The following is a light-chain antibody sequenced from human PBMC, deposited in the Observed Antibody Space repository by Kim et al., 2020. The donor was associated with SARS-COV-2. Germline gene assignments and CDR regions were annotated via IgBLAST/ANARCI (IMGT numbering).Light chain of an antibody. Sequence: QSVLTQPPSVSGAPGQRVTVSCTGTHSNIGAGYDVHWYQQFPGMAPKLLIYGDINRPSGVPDRFSGSKSGSSASLVITGIQPEDEADYYCQSYDSSLSGFVFGSGTKVTVL. CDR1: HSNIGAGYD. CDR3: QSYDSSLSGFV. CDR2: GDI. J-gene: IGLJ1*01. V-gene: IGLV1-40*01.